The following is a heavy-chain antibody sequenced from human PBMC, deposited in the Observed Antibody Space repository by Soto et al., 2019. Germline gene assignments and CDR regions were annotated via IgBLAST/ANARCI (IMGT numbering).Heavy chain of an antibody. D-gene: IGHD4-17*01. V-gene: IGHV1-18*01. CDR1: GYTFTSYG. Sequence: ASVKVCCKASGYTFTSYGISWVRQAPRQGLEWMGWISAYNGNTNYAQKLQGRVTMTTDTSTSTAYMELRSLRSDDTAVYYCARVPLSYGGVRTLFDYWGQGTLVTVSS. CDR2: ISAYNGNT. CDR3: ARVPLSYGGVRTLFDY. J-gene: IGHJ4*02.